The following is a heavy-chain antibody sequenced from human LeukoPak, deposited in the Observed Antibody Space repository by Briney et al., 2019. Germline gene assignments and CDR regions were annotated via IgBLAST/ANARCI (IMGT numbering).Heavy chain of an antibody. CDR1: GFTFSSYS. CDR3: ARDRRGQLWFQLNGMDV. J-gene: IGHJ6*02. D-gene: IGHD5-18*01. CDR2: ISSSSYI. V-gene: IGHV3-21*04. Sequence: GGSLRLSCAASGFTFSSYSMNWVRQAPGKGLEWVSSISSSSYIYYADSVKGRFTISRDNAKNSLYLQMNSLRAEDTAVYYCARDRRGQLWFQLNGMDVWGQGTTVTVSS.